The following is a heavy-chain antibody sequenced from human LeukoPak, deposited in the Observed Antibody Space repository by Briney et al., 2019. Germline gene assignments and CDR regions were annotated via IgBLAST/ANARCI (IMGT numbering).Heavy chain of an antibody. V-gene: IGHV1-69*06. CDR1: GGTFSNYA. Sequence: ASVKVSCKATGGTFSNYAINWVRQAPGQGLEWMGGIIPIFGTANYAQKFQGRVTITADKSTSTVYMELNSLKSEDTAVYHCARGWDYDSGGRPTAYVYWGQGTLVTVSS. D-gene: IGHD3-22*01. J-gene: IGHJ4*02. CDR2: IIPIFGTA. CDR3: ARGWDYDSGGRPTAYVY.